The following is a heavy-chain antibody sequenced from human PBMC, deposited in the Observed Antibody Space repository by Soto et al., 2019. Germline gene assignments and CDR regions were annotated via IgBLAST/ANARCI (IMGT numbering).Heavy chain of an antibody. CDR1: GGSISSYY. CDR2: IYYTGST. V-gene: IGHV4-59*03. Sequence: QVQLQESGPGLVKPSETLSLTCTVSGGSISSYYWSWIRQPPGKGLEWIGYIYYTGSTNYNRSLKSRVAMSVDASKNQFSLKLSSVTAADTAVYYCALEVAVAGRYLDPWGQGALVTVSS. J-gene: IGHJ5*02. D-gene: IGHD6-19*01. CDR3: ALEVAVAGRYLDP.